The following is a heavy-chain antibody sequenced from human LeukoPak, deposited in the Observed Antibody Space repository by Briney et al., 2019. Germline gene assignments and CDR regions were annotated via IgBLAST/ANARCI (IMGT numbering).Heavy chain of an antibody. CDR3: ARVWLIAARPFDY. CDR1: GFTFSSYE. CDR2: ISSSGSTI. J-gene: IGHJ4*02. V-gene: IGHV3-48*03. D-gene: IGHD6-6*01. Sequence: PGGSLRLSCAASGFTFSSYEMNWVRQAPGKGLEWVSYISSSGSTIYYADSVKGRFTISRDNSKNTLYLQMNSLRAEDTAVYYCARVWLIAARPFDYWGQGTLVTVSS.